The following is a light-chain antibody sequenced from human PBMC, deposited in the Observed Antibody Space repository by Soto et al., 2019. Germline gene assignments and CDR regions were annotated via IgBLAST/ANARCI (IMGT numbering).Light chain of an antibody. V-gene: IGKV3-20*01. CDR3: QQYGSSTA. CDR2: AAS. CDR1: QSVSSSY. J-gene: IGKJ3*01. Sequence: EIVLTQSPGTLSLSPGQRATLSCRASQSVSSSYLAWYQQKPGQAPRLLIYAASSRATGIPDRFSGSGSGTDFTLTIIRLEAEDFAVYYCQQYGSSTAFGPGTKVDIK.